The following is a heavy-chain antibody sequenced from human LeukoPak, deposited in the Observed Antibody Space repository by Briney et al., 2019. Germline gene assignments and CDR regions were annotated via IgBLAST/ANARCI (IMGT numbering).Heavy chain of an antibody. D-gene: IGHD3-10*01. CDR3: ARGRITMVRGVNNWFDP. CDR2: INSDGSST. V-gene: IGHV3-74*01. J-gene: IGHJ5*02. Sequence: GGSLRLSCAASGFTFSTCAMSWVRQAPGKGLVWVSRINSDGSSTSYADSVKGRFTISRDNAKNTLYLQMNSLRAEDTAVYYCARGRITMVRGVNNWFDPWGQGTLVTVSS. CDR1: GFTFSTCA.